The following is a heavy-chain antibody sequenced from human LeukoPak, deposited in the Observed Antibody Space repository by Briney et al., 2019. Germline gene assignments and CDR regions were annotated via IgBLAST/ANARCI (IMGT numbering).Heavy chain of an antibody. CDR3: ARGDYYGSGNYYKKTVDF. V-gene: IGHV1-24*01. J-gene: IGHJ4*02. CDR2: FDPEDGET. CDR1: GYTLTELS. Sequence: ASVKVSCKVSGYTLTELSMHWVRQAPGKGLEWMGGFDPEDGETIYAQKFQGRVTMTEDTSTDTAYMELSSLRSEDTAVYFCARGDYYGSGNYYKKTVDFWGQGTLVTVSS. D-gene: IGHD3-10*01.